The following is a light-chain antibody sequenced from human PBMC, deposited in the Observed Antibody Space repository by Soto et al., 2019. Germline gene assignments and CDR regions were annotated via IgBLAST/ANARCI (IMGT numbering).Light chain of an antibody. J-gene: IGLJ2*01. V-gene: IGLV1-44*01. CDR1: SSNIGANP. Sequence: QSVLTQPPSASGTPGQRVTISCSGSSSNIGANPINWYQQLPGTAPKLLIYNNDQRPSGVPDRFSASKSGTSASLAISGLQSEDDADYYCEAWDDSLYGAVLGGGTKVTVL. CDR2: NND. CDR3: EAWDDSLYGAV.